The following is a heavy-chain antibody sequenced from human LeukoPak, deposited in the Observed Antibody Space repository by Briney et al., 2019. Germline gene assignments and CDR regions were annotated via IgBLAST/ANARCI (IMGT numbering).Heavy chain of an antibody. J-gene: IGHJ3*01. CDR2: SRNKANGYTT. CDR1: GFTFSDHY. CDR3: ARAGLVVVTAKKSDAFDV. V-gene: IGHV3-72*01. D-gene: IGHD2-21*02. Sequence: GRSLRLSCAASGFTFSDHYIDWVRQAPPPGMDLDGRSRNKANGYTTEYAASVKGRFTISRDDSKNSLYLQMNSLETEDTAVYYCARAGLVVVTAKKSDAFDVWGQGTMVTVSS.